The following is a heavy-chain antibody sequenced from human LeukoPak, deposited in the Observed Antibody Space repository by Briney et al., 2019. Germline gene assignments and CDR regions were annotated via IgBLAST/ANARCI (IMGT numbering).Heavy chain of an antibody. CDR1: GGSISSSSYY. V-gene: IGHV4-39*07. CDR3: ARGSSWYNHLDY. CDR2: IYYSGST. D-gene: IGHD6-13*01. J-gene: IGHJ4*02. Sequence: NPSETLSLTCTVSGGSISSSSYYWGWIRQPPGKGLEWIGSIYYSGSTYYNPSLKSRVTISVDTSKNQFSLKLSSVTAADTAVYYCARGSSWYNHLDYWGQGTLVTVSS.